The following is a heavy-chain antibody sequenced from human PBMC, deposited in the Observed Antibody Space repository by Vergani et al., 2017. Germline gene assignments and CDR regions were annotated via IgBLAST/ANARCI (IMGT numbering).Heavy chain of an antibody. CDR1: GGTFSSYT. V-gene: IGHV1-69*02. D-gene: IGHD3-22*01. CDR3: ASTVRGYYDSSGYYPFEY. CDR2: IIPILRIA. Sequence: QVQLVQSGAEVKKPGSSVKVSCKASGGTFSSYTISWVRQAPGQGLEWMGRIIPILRIANYAQKFQGRVTITADKSTSTAYMELSSLRSEDTAVYYCASTVRGYYDSSGYYPFEYWGQGTLVTVSS. J-gene: IGHJ4*02.